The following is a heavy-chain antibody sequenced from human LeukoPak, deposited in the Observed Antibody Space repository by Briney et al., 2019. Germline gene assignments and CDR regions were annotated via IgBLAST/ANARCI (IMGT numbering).Heavy chain of an antibody. Sequence: PGGSLRLSCAASGFTFSSYSMNWVRQAPGKGLEWVPSISSSSSYIYYADSVKGRFTISRDNAKNSLYLQMNSLRAEDTAVYYCARDMGYDSSGYWVHGMDVWGQGTTVTVSS. CDR3: ARDMGYDSSGYWVHGMDV. J-gene: IGHJ6*02. CDR1: GFTFSSYS. V-gene: IGHV3-21*01. CDR2: ISSSSSYI. D-gene: IGHD3-22*01.